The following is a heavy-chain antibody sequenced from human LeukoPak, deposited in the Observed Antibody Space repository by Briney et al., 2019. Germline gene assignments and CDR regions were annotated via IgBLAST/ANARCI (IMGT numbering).Heavy chain of an antibody. J-gene: IGHJ3*02. Sequence: GGSLRLSCAASGFTFSSYGMSWVRQAPGKGLEWVSSISSSSSYIYYADSVKGRFTISRDNAKNSLYLQMNSLRAEDTAVYYCARDSGNYLDAFDIWGQGTMVTVSS. CDR1: GFTFSSYG. V-gene: IGHV3-21*01. D-gene: IGHD1-7*01. CDR2: ISSSSSYI. CDR3: ARDSGNYLDAFDI.